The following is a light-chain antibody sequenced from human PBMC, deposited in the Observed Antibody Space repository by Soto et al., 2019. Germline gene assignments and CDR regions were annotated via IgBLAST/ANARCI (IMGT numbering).Light chain of an antibody. CDR1: SSDAGSYDH. Sequence: QSVLTQPASMSGSPGQSITISCSGTSSDAGSYDHVAWYQQFPGKTPKLMIYEVSNRPSGVSSRFSGSKSGNTASLTISGLQAEDEADYYCISYTGSSTSYVFGSGTKVTVL. J-gene: IGLJ1*01. CDR2: EVS. V-gene: IGLV2-14*01. CDR3: ISYTGSSTSYV.